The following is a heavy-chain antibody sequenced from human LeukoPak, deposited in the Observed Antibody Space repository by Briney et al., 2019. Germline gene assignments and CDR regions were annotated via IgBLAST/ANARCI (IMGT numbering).Heavy chain of an antibody. CDR3: ARDGWFGELLDY. CDR2: IYYSGST. CDR1: GGSISSGGYY. Sequence: SETLSLTCTVSGGSISSGGYYWSWIRQHPGMSLEWIGYIYYSGSTYYNPSLKSRVTISLDTSKNQFSLKLSSVTAADTAVYYCARDGWFGELLDYWGQGTLVIVSS. J-gene: IGHJ4*02. D-gene: IGHD3-10*01. V-gene: IGHV4-31*03.